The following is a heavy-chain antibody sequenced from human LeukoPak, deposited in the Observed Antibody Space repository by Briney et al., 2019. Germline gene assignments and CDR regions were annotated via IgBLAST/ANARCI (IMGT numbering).Heavy chain of an antibody. V-gene: IGHV3-30*18. CDR3: AKDSRVTPFDY. Sequence: PGRSLRLSCAASGFTFSSYPPPPVPHAPPKGPEWVAVISYDGSNKYYADSVKGRFTISRDNSKNTLYLQMNSMRAEDTAVYYCAKDSRVTPFDYWGQGTLVTVSS. CDR1: GFTFSSYP. CDR2: ISYDGSNK. J-gene: IGHJ4*02. D-gene: IGHD4-17*01.